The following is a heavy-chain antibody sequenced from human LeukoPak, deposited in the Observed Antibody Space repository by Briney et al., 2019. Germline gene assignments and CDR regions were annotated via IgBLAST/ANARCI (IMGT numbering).Heavy chain of an antibody. V-gene: IGHV4-59*08. CDR3: AGHGGSYYGDAFDI. CDR2: IYYSGST. D-gene: IGHD1-26*01. CDR1: GGSISSYY. J-gene: IGHJ3*02. Sequence: PSETLSLTCTVSGGSISSYYWSWIRQPPGKGLEWIGYIYYSGSTNYNPSLKSRVTISVDTSKNQFSLKLSSVTAADTAVYYCAGHGGSYYGDAFDIWGQGTMVTVSS.